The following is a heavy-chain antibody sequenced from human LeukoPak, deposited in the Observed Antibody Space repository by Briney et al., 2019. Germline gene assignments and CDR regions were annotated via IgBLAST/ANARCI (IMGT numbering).Heavy chain of an antibody. D-gene: IGHD2-2*01. Sequence: GGSLRLSCAASGFTFSSYAMHWVRQAPGKGLEWVAVISYDGSNKYYADSVKGRFTISRDNSKNTLYLQMNSLRAEDTAVYYCARDVGSYAVDYWGQGNLVTVSS. CDR3: ARDVGSYAVDY. CDR1: GFTFSSYA. J-gene: IGHJ4*02. CDR2: ISYDGSNK. V-gene: IGHV3-30-3*01.